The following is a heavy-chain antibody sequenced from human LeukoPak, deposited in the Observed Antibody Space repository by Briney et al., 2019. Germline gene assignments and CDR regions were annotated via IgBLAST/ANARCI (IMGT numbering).Heavy chain of an antibody. CDR2: ISWNSGSI. Sequence: GGSLRLSCAASGFTFDDYAMHWVRQAPGKGLEWVSGISWNSGSISYADSVKGRFTISRDNAKNSLYLQMYSLRAEDTALYYCAKAVKIDYYDSSGYYAGVAFDIWGQGTMVTVSS. V-gene: IGHV3-9*01. J-gene: IGHJ3*02. CDR1: GFTFDDYA. CDR3: AKAVKIDYYDSSGYYAGVAFDI. D-gene: IGHD3-22*01.